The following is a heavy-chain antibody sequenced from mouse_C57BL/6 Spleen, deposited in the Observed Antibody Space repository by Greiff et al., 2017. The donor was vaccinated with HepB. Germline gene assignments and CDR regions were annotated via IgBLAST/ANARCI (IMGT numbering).Heavy chain of an antibody. V-gene: IGHV5-9*01. CDR2: ISGGGGNT. D-gene: IGHD1-1*01. Sequence: DVKLVESGGGLVKPGGSLKLSCAASGFTFGSYTMSWVRQTPEKRLEWVATISGGGGNTYYPDSVKGRFTISRDNAKNTLYLQMSSLRSEDTALYYCARHYYGSSYDDYWGQGTTLTVSS. CDR3: ARHYYGSSYDDY. CDR1: GFTFGSYT. J-gene: IGHJ2*01.